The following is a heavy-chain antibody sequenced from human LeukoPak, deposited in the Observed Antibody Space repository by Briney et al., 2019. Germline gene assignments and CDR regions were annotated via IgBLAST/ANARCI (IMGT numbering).Heavy chain of an antibody. Sequence: GASVKVSCKASGYTFTGYYMHWVRQAPGQGLEWMGWINPNSGGTNYAQKFQGRVTMTRDTSISTAYMELSSLRSEDTAVYYCARGPVAAAGTFWFDPWGQGTLVTVSS. CDR1: GYTFTGYY. CDR3: ARGPVAAAGTFWFDP. J-gene: IGHJ5*02. CDR2: INPNSGGT. V-gene: IGHV1-2*02. D-gene: IGHD6-13*01.